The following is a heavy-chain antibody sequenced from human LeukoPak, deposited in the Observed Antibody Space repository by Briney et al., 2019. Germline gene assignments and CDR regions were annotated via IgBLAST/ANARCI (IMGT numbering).Heavy chain of an antibody. D-gene: IGHD3-9*01. CDR3: ARAFDFPDPLDY. V-gene: IGHV3-30-3*01. CDR1: GFTFSSYA. Sequence: GGSLRLSRAASGFTFSSYAMHWVRQAPGKGLEWVAVISYDGSNKYYADSVKGRFTISRDNSKNTLYLQMNSLRAEDTAVYYCARAFDFPDPLDYWGQGTLVTVSS. J-gene: IGHJ4*02. CDR2: ISYDGSNK.